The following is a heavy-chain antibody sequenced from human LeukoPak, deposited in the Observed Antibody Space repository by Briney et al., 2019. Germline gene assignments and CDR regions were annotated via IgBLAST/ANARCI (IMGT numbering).Heavy chain of an antibody. CDR3: ASDYCSGGSCLADY. J-gene: IGHJ4*02. V-gene: IGHV4-39*01. CDR2: IYDSGST. Sequence: SETLSLTCTVSGGSIRSSYYYWGWIRQPPGKGLEWIGSIYDSGSTYYNPSLKSRVTISVDTSKNQFSLKLNSVTAADTAVYYCASDYCSGGSCLADYWGQGTLVTVSS. D-gene: IGHD2-15*01. CDR1: GGSIRSSYYY.